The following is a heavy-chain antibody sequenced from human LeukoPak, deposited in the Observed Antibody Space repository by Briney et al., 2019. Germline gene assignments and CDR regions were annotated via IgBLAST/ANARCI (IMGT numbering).Heavy chain of an antibody. Sequence: VASVKVSCKASGYTFTGYAMNWVRQAPGQGLEWMGWINAGNGNTKYSQKFQGRVTITRDTSASTAYMELSSLRSEDTAVYYCAREGILWFGESPYYYYGMDVWGKGTTVTVSS. V-gene: IGHV1-3*01. CDR3: AREGILWFGESPYYYYGMDV. D-gene: IGHD3-10*01. J-gene: IGHJ6*04. CDR1: GYTFTGYA. CDR2: INAGNGNT.